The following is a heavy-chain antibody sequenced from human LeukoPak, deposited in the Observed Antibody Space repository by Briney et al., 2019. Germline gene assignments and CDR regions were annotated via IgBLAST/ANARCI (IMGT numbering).Heavy chain of an antibody. Sequence: PSETLSLTCTVSGGSISSYYWSWIRQPPGKGLEWIGEINHSGSTNYNPSLKSRVTISVDTSKNQFSLKLSSVTAADTAVYYCARRALVRTFDYWGQGTLVTVSS. CDR1: GGSISSYY. CDR3: ARRALVRTFDY. D-gene: IGHD4/OR15-4a*01. J-gene: IGHJ4*02. CDR2: INHSGST. V-gene: IGHV4-34*01.